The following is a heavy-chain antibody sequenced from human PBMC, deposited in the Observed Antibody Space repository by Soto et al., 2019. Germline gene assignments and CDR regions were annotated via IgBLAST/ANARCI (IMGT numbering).Heavy chain of an antibody. D-gene: IGHD1-1*01. CDR2: IYYSGST. Sequence: SETLSLTCTFSGASISSGGHYWNWIRQHPGKGLEWIGYIYYSGSTFYNPSLKSRVTMSVDTSQNQFSLKLSAVTAADTAVYYCARGETYYGTTTWFDPWGQGTLVTVSS. V-gene: IGHV4-31*02. CDR1: GASISSGGHY. J-gene: IGHJ5*02. CDR3: ARGETYYGTTTWFDP.